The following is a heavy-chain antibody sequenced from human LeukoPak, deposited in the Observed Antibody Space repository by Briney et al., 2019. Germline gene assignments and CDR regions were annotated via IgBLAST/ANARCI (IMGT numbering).Heavy chain of an antibody. D-gene: IGHD3-22*01. CDR2: IYYSGST. V-gene: IGHV4-30-4*08. CDR1: GGSISSGDYY. CDR3: ARVPTYYYDSSGYYLDY. J-gene: IGHJ4*02. Sequence: SETLSLTCTVYGGSISSGDYYWSWIRQPPGKGLEWIGYIYYSGSTYYNPSLKSRVTISVDTSKNQFSLKLSSVTAADTAVYYCARVPTYYYDSSGYYLDYWGQGTLVTVSS.